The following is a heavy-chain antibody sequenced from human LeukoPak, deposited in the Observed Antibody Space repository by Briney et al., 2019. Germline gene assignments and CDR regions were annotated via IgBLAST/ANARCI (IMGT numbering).Heavy chain of an antibody. J-gene: IGHJ4*02. CDR2: ISGSGDKT. CDR1: GFTFSSYA. CDR3: AKDDPNDYKPWIY. Sequence: GGSLRLSCAASGFTFSSYAMSWVRQAPGKGLEWVSLISGSGDKTYYAGSVKGRFTISRDNSKNTLYLQVNSLRADDTAVYYCAKDDPNDYKPWIYWGQGTLVIVSS. V-gene: IGHV3-23*01. D-gene: IGHD4-11*01.